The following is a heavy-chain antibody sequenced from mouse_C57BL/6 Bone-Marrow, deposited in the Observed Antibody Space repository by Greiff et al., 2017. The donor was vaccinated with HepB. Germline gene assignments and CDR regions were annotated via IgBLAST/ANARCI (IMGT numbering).Heavy chain of an antibody. V-gene: IGHV5-12*01. CDR2: ISNGGGST. Sequence: EVKLVESGGGLVQPGGSLKLSCAASGFTFSDYYMYWVRQTPEKRLEWVAYISNGGGSTYYPDTVKGRFTISRDNAKNTLYLQMSRLKSEDTAMYYCARQGVVGDYFDYWGQGTTLTVSS. CDR3: ARQGVVGDYFDY. CDR1: GFTFSDYY. D-gene: IGHD1-1*01. J-gene: IGHJ2*01.